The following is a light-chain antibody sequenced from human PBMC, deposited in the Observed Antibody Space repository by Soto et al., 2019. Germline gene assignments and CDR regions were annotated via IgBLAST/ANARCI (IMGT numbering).Light chain of an antibody. J-gene: IGKJ4*02. V-gene: IGKV3-20*01. CDR1: QSVRSNY. CDR3: QQFGSSPQT. CDR2: AAS. Sequence: EILLTHSPGTLSLSPGERATLSCRASQSVRSNYLAWYQQKPGQAPRLLIYAASSRATGIPDRFSGSGSGTDFSHTISRLESEDFAVYYCQQFGSSPQTFGGGTKVEIK.